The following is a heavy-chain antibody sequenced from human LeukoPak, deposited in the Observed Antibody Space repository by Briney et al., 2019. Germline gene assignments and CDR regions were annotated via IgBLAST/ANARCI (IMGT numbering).Heavy chain of an antibody. CDR2: VVGSGGNT. D-gene: IGHD1-7*01. V-gene: IGHV3-23*01. CDR1: GFTFSSYA. Sequence: PGRSLRLSCAASGFTFSSYAMSWVRQAPGKGLEWVSTVVGSGGNTYYADSVKGRFTISRDNSQNTLSLQMNSLRAEDTAVYYCSKGRTGTTPNFDYWGQGTLVTVSS. CDR3: SKGRTGTTPNFDY. J-gene: IGHJ4*02.